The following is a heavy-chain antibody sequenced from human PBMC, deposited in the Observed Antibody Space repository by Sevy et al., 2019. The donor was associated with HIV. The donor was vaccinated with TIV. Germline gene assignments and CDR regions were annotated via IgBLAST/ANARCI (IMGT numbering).Heavy chain of an antibody. CDR3: ATISQQLVGFFDY. CDR1: GGSISSYY. D-gene: IGHD6-6*01. V-gene: IGHV4-59*01. CDR2: IFYSGNT. J-gene: IGHJ4*02. Sequence: SKTLSLTCTVSGGSISSYYWSWIRQPPGQGLEWVGYIFYSGNTYYNPSLKRRVTISVDTSKNQFSLKLTSVTAADTAVYYCATISQQLVGFFDYWGQGTLVTVSS.